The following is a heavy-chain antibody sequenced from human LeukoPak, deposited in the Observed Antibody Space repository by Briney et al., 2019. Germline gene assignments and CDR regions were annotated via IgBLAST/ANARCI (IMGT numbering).Heavy chain of an antibody. CDR1: GFTFSSYG. CDR2: ISYDGSNK. Sequence: PGRSLRLSCAASGFTFSSYGMHWVRQAPGKGLEWVAVISYDGSNKYYADSVKGRFTISRDNSKNTLYLQMNSLRAEDTAVYYCARYFKVTGTTSGPWGYWGQGTLVTVSS. CDR3: ARYFKVTGTTSGPWGY. V-gene: IGHV3-30*03. J-gene: IGHJ4*02. D-gene: IGHD1-7*01.